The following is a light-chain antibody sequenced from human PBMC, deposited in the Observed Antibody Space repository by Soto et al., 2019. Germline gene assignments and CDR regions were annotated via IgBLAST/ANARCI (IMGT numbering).Light chain of an antibody. CDR3: QQRSNRPPLT. CDR2: DAS. Sequence: EIVVTQSPATLSLSPGDTATLSCRTSQGVSTYLAWYQQKPGQAPSLIIYDASERATGIPARFSGSGSGTDFTLTISSIEPEDFAVYFCQQRSNRPPLTFGGGTKIEIK. CDR1: QGVSTY. J-gene: IGKJ4*01. V-gene: IGKV3-11*01.